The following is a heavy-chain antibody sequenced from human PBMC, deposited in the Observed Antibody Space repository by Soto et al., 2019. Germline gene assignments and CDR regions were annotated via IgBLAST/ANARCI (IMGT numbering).Heavy chain of an antibody. J-gene: IGHJ6*02. CDR3: ERGWPDCRSPSCRGGSMDV. V-gene: IGHV1-18*04. D-gene: IGHD2-2*01. CDR2: ISAYNGNT. Sequence: ASVKVSFKASGYTFTSDGISWVRQAPGQGLEWMGWISAYNGNTNYAQKLQARVTMTTDTSTSTAYMELGSLRSDDTAGYYCERGWPDCRSPSCRGGSMDVWGQVTTVAVS. CDR1: GYTFTSDG.